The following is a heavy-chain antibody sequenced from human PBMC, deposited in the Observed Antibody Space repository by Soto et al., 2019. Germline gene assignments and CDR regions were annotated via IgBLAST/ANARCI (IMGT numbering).Heavy chain of an antibody. J-gene: IGHJ6*02. CDR3: AKKNYDSSGYSYV. V-gene: IGHV3-23*01. Sequence: ELLRFSSASSGFTFNNFAMSWVRQAPGKGLEWVSIISGTGDNTYYADSVKVRFTISRDNSKNTVYLQMNSLRAEDTAVYYCAKKNYDSSGYSYVCGHGT. CDR1: GFTFNNFA. CDR2: ISGTGDNT. D-gene: IGHD3-22*01.